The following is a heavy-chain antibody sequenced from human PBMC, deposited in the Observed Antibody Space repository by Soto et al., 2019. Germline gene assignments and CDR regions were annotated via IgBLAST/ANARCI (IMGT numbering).Heavy chain of an antibody. V-gene: IGHV4-59*01. CDR2: IYYSGST. Sequence: SETLSLTCTVSGGSISSYYWSWIRQPPGKGLEWIGYIYYSGSTNYNPFLKSRVTISVDTSKNQFSLQLSSVTAADTAVYYCARYNYGGNSGIDYWGQGTLVTVSS. J-gene: IGHJ4*02. CDR1: GGSISSYY. D-gene: IGHD4-17*01. CDR3: ARYNYGGNSGIDY.